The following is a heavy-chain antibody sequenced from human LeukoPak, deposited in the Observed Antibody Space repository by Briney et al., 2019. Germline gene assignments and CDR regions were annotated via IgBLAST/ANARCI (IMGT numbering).Heavy chain of an antibody. J-gene: IGHJ5*02. CDR1: GFTFSTSY. D-gene: IGHD6-13*01. CDR2: ISSSSSYI. V-gene: IGHV3-21*01. Sequence: GGSLRLSCAASGFTFSTSYMNWVRQAPGKGLEWVSSISSSSSYIYYADSVKGRFTISRDNAKKSLYLQMNSLRAEDTAVYYCARETIAAAGKGFDPWGQGTLVTVSS. CDR3: ARETIAAAGKGFDP.